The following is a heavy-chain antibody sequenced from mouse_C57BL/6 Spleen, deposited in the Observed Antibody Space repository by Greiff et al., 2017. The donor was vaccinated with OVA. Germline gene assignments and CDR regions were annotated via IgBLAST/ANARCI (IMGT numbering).Heavy chain of an antibody. Sequence: VQLVESGPGLVQPSQSLSITCTVSGFSLTSYGVHWVRQSPGKGLEWLGVIWRGGSTDYNAAFMSRLSITKDNSKSQVFFKMNSLQADDTAIYYCATSYYSNYEDFDVWGTGTTVTVSS. CDR3: ATSYYSNYEDFDV. D-gene: IGHD2-5*01. V-gene: IGHV2-5*01. CDR2: IWRGGST. J-gene: IGHJ1*03. CDR1: GFSLTSYG.